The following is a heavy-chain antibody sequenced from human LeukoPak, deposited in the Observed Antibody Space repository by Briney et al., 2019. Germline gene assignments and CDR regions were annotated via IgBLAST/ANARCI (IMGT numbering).Heavy chain of an antibody. Sequence: SDTVSLTCAVYGGSFSGYYWSWIRQPPGKGLEWMGEINHSGSTNYKPSLKSRVTISVDTSKIQFSLKLSSVTAADTAVYYCARVGPYSSSWYVVGYFQHWGQGTLVTVSS. CDR3: ARVGPYSSSWYVVGYFQH. D-gene: IGHD6-13*01. J-gene: IGHJ1*01. V-gene: IGHV4-34*01. CDR1: GGSFSGYY. CDR2: INHSGST.